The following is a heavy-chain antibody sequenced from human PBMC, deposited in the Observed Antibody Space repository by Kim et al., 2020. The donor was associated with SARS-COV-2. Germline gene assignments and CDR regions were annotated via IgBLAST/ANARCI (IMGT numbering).Heavy chain of an antibody. CDR2: ISYDGSNK. V-gene: IGHV3-30-3*01. Sequence: GGSLRLSCAASGFTFSSYAMHWVRQAPGKGLEWVAVISYDGSNKYYADSVKGRFTISRDNSKNTLYLQMNSLRAEDTAVYYCVRAGSRLSLLEPIDYWGQGTLVTVSS. CDR1: GFTFSSYA. CDR3: VRAGSRLSLLEPIDY. J-gene: IGHJ4*02. D-gene: IGHD1-1*01.